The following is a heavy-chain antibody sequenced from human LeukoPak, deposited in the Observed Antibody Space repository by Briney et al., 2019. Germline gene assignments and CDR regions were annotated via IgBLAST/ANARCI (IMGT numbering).Heavy chain of an antibody. J-gene: IGHJ4*02. V-gene: IGHV4-39*01. Sequence: SETLSLTCTVSGGSISSSSYYWGWLRQPPGKGLEWIGSIYYSGSTYYNPSLKSRVTISVDTSKNQFSLKLSSVTAADTAVYYCARAVLAAAGTIPHFDHWGQGTLVTVSS. CDR3: ARAVLAAAGTIPHFDH. CDR2: IYYSGST. CDR1: GGSISSSSYY. D-gene: IGHD6-13*01.